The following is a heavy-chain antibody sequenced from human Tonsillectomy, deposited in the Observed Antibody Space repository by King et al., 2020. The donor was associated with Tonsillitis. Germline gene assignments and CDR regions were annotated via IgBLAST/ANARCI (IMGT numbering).Heavy chain of an antibody. V-gene: IGHV4-59*01. CDR3: ASSDTARDAFDI. Sequence: QLQESGPGLVKPSETLSLTCTVSGGSISSYYWSWIRQPPGKGLEWIGYIYYSGSTNYNPSLKSRVTISVDTSKNQFSLKLSSVTAADTAVYYCASSDTARDAFDIWGQATMVTVSS. J-gene: IGHJ3*02. CDR2: IYYSGST. D-gene: IGHD5-18*01. CDR1: GGSISSYY.